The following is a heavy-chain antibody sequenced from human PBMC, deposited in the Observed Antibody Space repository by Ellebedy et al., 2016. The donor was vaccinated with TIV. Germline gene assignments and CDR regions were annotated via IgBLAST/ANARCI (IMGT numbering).Heavy chain of an antibody. CDR1: GFTFSSYS. Sequence: GESLKISXAASGFTFSSYSMNWVRQAPGKGLEWVSSISSSSSYIYYADSVKGRFTISRDNAKNSLYLQMTSLRAEDTAVYYCARGAVQMSTIPDYWGQGTLVTVSS. D-gene: IGHD5-24*01. V-gene: IGHV3-21*01. CDR2: ISSSSSYI. CDR3: ARGAVQMSTIPDY. J-gene: IGHJ4*02.